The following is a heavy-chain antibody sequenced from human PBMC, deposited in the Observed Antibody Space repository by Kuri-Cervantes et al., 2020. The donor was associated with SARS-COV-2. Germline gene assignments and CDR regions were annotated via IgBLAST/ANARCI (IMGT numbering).Heavy chain of an antibody. CDR2: IIPIFATS. V-gene: IGHV1-69*13. CDR1: GGTFSRYA. CDR3: ARSRLTGYYYYGMDV. Sequence: SVQVSCKASGGTFSRYALNWVRQAPGQGLEWMGGIIPIFATSNYAQKFQGRVTITADESTSTAYMELSSLRSEDTAVYYCARSRLTGYYYYGMDVWGQGTTVTVSS. J-gene: IGHJ6*02. D-gene: IGHD2-8*01.